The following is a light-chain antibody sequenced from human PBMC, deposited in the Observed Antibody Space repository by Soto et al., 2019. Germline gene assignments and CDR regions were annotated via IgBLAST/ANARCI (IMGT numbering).Light chain of an antibody. J-gene: IGKJ1*01. CDR2: DVS. V-gene: IGKV1-5*01. Sequence: DIQMTQSPSTLSASVGDRVTITCRASQSMGSWLAWYQQRPGKAPKLLMYDVSTLKGGVPSRFSGSGSGTVFTLTINNLQHEDVATYYCQQYNSHSWIFGQGSRVEIK. CDR3: QQYNSHSWI. CDR1: QSMGSW.